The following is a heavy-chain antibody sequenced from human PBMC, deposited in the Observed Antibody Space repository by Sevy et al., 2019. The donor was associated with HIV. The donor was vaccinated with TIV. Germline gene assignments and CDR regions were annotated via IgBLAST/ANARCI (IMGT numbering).Heavy chain of an antibody. CDR1: GFTFSSYA. J-gene: IGHJ6*02. V-gene: IGHV3-23*01. CDR2: LGGRGGST. Sequence: GGSLRLSCAASGFTFSSYAMSWVRQAPGKGLKWVSALGGRGGSTYSADSVKGRFTISRDNSKNTLYLQMNSLRAEDTAIYFCARVVGALPGYYYGMDVWGQGTTVTVSS. D-gene: IGHD1-26*01. CDR3: ARVVGALPGYYYGMDV.